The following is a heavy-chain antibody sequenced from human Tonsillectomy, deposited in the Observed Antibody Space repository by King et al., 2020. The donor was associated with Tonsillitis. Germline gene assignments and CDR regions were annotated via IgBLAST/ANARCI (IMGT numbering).Heavy chain of an antibody. V-gene: IGHV4-59*01. CDR3: AGGQNPLVWSGYGRGRWEGDYYYMDV. Sequence: VQLQESGPGLVKPSETLSLTCSVSGGSISGYYWSWIRQPPGKGLEWIGYVYYSGSTIYNPSLKSRVTISVDMSKNQFSLKLSSVTAADTAVYYCAGGQNPLVWSGYGRGRWEGDYYYMDVWGTGPTVTVSS. CDR2: VYYSGST. J-gene: IGHJ6*03. D-gene: IGHD3-3*01. CDR1: GGSISGYY.